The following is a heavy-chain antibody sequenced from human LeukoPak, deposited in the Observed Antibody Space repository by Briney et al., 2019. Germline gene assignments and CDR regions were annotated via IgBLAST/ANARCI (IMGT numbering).Heavy chain of an antibody. V-gene: IGHV4-39*07. Sequence: SETLSLTCTVSGGSISSSSYYWGWIRQPPGKGLEWIGSIYYSGSTYYNPSLKSRVTISVDTSKNHFSLNLSSVTAADTAIYYCARASINPERRAFDMWSQGSLVTVSS. J-gene: IGHJ3*02. CDR1: GGSISSSSYY. CDR3: ARASINPERRAFDM. D-gene: IGHD5-12*01. CDR2: IYYSGST.